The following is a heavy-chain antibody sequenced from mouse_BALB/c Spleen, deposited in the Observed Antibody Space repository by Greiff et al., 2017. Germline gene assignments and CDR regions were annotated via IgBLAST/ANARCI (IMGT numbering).Heavy chain of an antibody. J-gene: IGHJ3*01. Sequence: QVQLQQSGAELVMPGASVKMSCKASGYTFTDYWMHWVKQRPGQGLEWIGAIDTSDSYTSYNQKFKGKATLTVDESSSTAYMQLSSLTSEDSAVYYCARGGLGRTCFAYWGQGTLVTVSA. D-gene: IGHD4-1*01. V-gene: IGHV1-69*01. CDR2: IDTSDSYT. CDR1: GYTFTDYW. CDR3: ARGGLGRTCFAY.